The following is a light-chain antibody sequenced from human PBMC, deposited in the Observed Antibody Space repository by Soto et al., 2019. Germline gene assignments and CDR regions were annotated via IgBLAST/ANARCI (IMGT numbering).Light chain of an antibody. Sequence: EIVLTQSPATQSLSPGERATLSSRDSPSVDTLLSWYQQKPGQVPRLLIYDASNRATGIPARFSGSGSGTDFTLTISSLEPEDFAVYYCQQRRDWPITFGGGTKVEIK. V-gene: IGKV3-11*01. CDR1: PSVDTL. CDR3: QQRRDWPIT. J-gene: IGKJ4*01. CDR2: DAS.